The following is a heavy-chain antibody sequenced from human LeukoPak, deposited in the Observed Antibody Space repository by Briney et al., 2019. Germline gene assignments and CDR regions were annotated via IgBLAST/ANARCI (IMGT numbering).Heavy chain of an antibody. V-gene: IGHV3-21*01. J-gene: IGHJ4*02. CDR1: GFPISIHS. D-gene: IGHD5-24*01. CDR2: NDSSSSHI. CDR3: ARVFRTQLDGYSPPYHFDY. Sequence: PAGSLRLSCAASGFPISIHSMSWVRQAPGKGLECVSSNDSSSSHIYYADSIKGRFTISRDNAKNTLFLQMNSLRAEDTAVYYCARVFRTQLDGYSPPYHFDYWGQGALVTVSS.